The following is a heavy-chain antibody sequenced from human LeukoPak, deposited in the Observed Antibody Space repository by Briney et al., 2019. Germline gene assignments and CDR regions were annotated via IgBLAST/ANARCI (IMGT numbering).Heavy chain of an antibody. V-gene: IGHV4-34*01. CDR1: RGSFRGYS. CDR2: IIHSGST. J-gene: IGHJ6*03. Sequence: SETLSLTCAVYRGSFRGYSWSWIRQSPGKGLEWIADIIHSGSTNYISSLKSRVTISLDTSKNQFSLNLTSVTSADTAVYYCARGLTELGTAYYYYMDVWGKGTTVIVSS. CDR3: ARGLTELGTAYYYYMDV. D-gene: IGHD7-27*01.